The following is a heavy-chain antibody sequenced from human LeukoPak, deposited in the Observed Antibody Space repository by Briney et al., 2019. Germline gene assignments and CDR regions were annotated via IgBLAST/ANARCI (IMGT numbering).Heavy chain of an antibody. V-gene: IGHV3-74*03. Sequence: GGSLRLSCAASGFSFSTYWMHWVRQAPGQGLVWVSRIDVEGNDRTYADSVKGRAIISRDNAKNTLYLQVNSLSVEDTAVYYCVRDRSVTNGGFDYWGQGTLVTVSS. CDR2: IDVEGNDR. CDR3: VRDRSVTNGGFDY. D-gene: IGHD4-17*01. J-gene: IGHJ4*02. CDR1: GFSFSTYW.